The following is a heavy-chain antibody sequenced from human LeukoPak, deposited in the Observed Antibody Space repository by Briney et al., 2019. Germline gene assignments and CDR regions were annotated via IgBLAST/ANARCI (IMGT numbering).Heavy chain of an antibody. J-gene: IGHJ4*02. D-gene: IGHD4-17*01. CDR3: AKDLYGDYFLDY. Sequence: PGGSLRLSCTASGFTFGDYAMSWFRQAPGKGLEWVAVISYDGSNKYYADSVKGRFTISRDNSKNTLYLQMNSLRAEDTAVYYCAKDLYGDYFLDYWGQGTLVTVSS. V-gene: IGHV3-30*04. CDR2: ISYDGSNK. CDR1: GFTFGDYA.